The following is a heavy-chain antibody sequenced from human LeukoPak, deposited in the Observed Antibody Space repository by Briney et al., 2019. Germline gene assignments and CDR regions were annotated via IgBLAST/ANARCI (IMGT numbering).Heavy chain of an antibody. D-gene: IGHD2-21*02. Sequence: ASVKVSCKASGYTYTSYYMHWVRQAPGQGLEWMGIINPSGGSTSYAQKFQGRVTMTRDTSTSTVYMELSSLRSEDTAVYYCARGSIYCGGDCYDAFDIWGQGTMVTVSS. CDR3: ARGSIYCGGDCYDAFDI. CDR2: INPSGGST. J-gene: IGHJ3*02. V-gene: IGHV1-46*01. CDR1: GYTYTSYY.